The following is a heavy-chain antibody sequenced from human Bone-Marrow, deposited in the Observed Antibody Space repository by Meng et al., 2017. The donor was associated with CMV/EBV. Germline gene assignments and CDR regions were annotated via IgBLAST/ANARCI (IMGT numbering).Heavy chain of an antibody. Sequence: SVKVSCKASGGTFSSYAISWVRQAPGQGLEWMGGIIPIFGTANYAQKFQGRVTITTDESTSTAYMELSSLRSEDTAVYYCARDGYDILTGHDAFDIWGQGTMVTVSS. D-gene: IGHD3-9*01. CDR3: ARDGYDILTGHDAFDI. CDR2: IIPIFGTA. J-gene: IGHJ3*02. V-gene: IGHV1-69*05. CDR1: GGTFSSYA.